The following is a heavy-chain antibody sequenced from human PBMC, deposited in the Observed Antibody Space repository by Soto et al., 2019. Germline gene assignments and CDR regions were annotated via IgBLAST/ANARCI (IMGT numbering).Heavy chain of an antibody. CDR2: FRSGGDDDTT. CDR3: ARSLPGTYGAFDL. CDR1: GFTFSSYS. Sequence: PGGSLRLSCAASGFTFSSYSMSWVRRAPGKGLEWVSGFRSGGDDDTTYYADSVRGRFTISRDNSKNTLFLQMNSLRAEDTAVYYCARSLPGTYGAFDLWGQGTMVTVSS. D-gene: IGHD1-7*01. J-gene: IGHJ3*01. V-gene: IGHV3-23*01.